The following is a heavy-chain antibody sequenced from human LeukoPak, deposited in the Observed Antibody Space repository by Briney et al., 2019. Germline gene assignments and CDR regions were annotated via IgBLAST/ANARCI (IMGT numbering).Heavy chain of an antibody. V-gene: IGHV3-21*01. D-gene: IGHD2-15*01. CDR2: ISSSSSYI. Sequence: RSGGSLRLSCAASGFTFSSYSMNWVRQAPGKGLEWVSSISSSSSYIYYADSVKGRFTISRDNAKNSLYLQMNSLRAEDTAVYYCVAARADFDYWGQGTLVTVSS. CDR1: GFTFSSYS. J-gene: IGHJ4*02. CDR3: VAARADFDY.